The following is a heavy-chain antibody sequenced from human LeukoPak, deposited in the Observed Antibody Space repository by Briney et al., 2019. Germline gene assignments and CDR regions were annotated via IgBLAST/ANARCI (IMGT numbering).Heavy chain of an antibody. CDR2: MNPNSGNT. J-gene: IGHJ4*02. CDR1: GYTFTSYD. D-gene: IGHD3-22*01. CDR3: ARAGDSSGYQPYGDY. V-gene: IGHV1-8*01. Sequence: ASVKVSCKASGYTFTSYDINWVRQATGQGLEWMGWMNPNSGNTGYAQKFQGRVTMTRNTSISTAYMELSSLRSEDTAVYFCARAGDSSGYQPYGDYWGQGTLVTVSS.